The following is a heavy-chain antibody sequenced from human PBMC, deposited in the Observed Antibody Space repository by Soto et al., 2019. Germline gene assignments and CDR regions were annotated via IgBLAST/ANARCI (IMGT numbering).Heavy chain of an antibody. V-gene: IGHV4-39*01. CDR3: VRQVSWWVGAFD. J-gene: IGHJ4*02. CDR1: GGSVSNNNDY. Sequence: PSETLSLTCTVSGGSVSNNNDYWGWIRQPPGKGLEWIGSVHYSDSTHYNPSLKSRVIISVDTSRKQFSLKLSSVTAADTAVYYCVRQVSWWVGAFDWGKEXRVTVSS. D-gene: IGHD1-26*01. CDR2: VHYSDST.